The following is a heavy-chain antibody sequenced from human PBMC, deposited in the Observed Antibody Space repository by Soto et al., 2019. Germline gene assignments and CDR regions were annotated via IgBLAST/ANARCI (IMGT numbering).Heavy chain of an antibody. CDR3: ARHQFSSSWSYYSYGMDV. CDR1: GYSFTSYW. J-gene: IGHJ6*02. Sequence: EVQLVQSGAEGKKPGESLRISCKGSGYSFTSYWISWVRQMPGKGLEWMGRIDPSDSYTNYSPSFQGHVTISADKSISTAYLQWSSLKASHTAKYYCARHQFSSSWSYYSYGMDVWGQGTTVTVSS. V-gene: IGHV5-10-1*03. CDR2: IDPSDSYT. D-gene: IGHD6-13*01.